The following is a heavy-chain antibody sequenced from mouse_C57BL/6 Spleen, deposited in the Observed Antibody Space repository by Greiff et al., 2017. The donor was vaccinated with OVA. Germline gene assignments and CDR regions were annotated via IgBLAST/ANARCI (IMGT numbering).Heavy chain of an antibody. J-gene: IGHJ3*01. V-gene: IGHV14-2*01. D-gene: IGHD2-4*01. Sequence: EVQGVESGAELVKPGASVKLSCTASGFNIKDYYMHWVKQRTEQGLEWIGRIDPEDGETKYAPKFQGKATITADTSSNTAYLQLSSLTSEDTAVYYCARSSYDYDEAAQAPFAYWGQGTLVTVSA. CDR3: ARSSYDYDEAAQAPFAY. CDR2: IDPEDGET. CDR1: GFNIKDYY.